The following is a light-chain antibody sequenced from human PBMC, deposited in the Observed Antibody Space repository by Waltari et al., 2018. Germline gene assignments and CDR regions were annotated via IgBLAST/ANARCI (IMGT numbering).Light chain of an antibody. CDR3: QQYDISPLT. Sequence: EIVFTQPPGTLSLSPGERATLSCRASQTVRTTYLAWYQQTPGQAPTLLIYGASSTATGIPDRVSGSVSGTDFSLTTSSLEPEDFAVYYCQQYDISPLTFGGGTKVEIK. J-gene: IGKJ4*01. CDR1: QTVRTTY. CDR2: GAS. V-gene: IGKV3-20*01.